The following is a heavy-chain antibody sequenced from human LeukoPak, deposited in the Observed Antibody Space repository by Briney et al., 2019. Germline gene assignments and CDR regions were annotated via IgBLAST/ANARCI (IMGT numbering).Heavy chain of an antibody. CDR1: GYTLTAHY. D-gene: IGHD3-10*01. Sequence: ASVKVSCKASGYTLTAHYMHWVRQAPGQGLEWMGRINPNSGDTNYAQKFQSRVTMTRDTSISTAYMDLSRLTSDDTAVYYCARPYGSGSFDNWFDPWGQGTLVIVSS. V-gene: IGHV1-2*06. J-gene: IGHJ5*02. CDR2: INPNSGDT. CDR3: ARPYGSGSFDNWFDP.